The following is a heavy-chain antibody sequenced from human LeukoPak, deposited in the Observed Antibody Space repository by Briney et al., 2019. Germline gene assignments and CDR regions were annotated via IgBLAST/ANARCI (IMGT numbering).Heavy chain of an antibody. J-gene: IGHJ6*03. Sequence: SETLSLTCTVSGGSISSGSYYWSWIRQPAGKGLEWIGRIYTSGSTNYNPSLKSRVTISVDTSKNQFSLKLSSVTAADTAVYYCARDHTLVPGYNSSWFYFMDVWGKGTTVTVSS. D-gene: IGHD6-13*01. CDR3: ARDHTLVPGYNSSWFYFMDV. V-gene: IGHV4-61*02. CDR2: IYTSGST. CDR1: GGSISSGSYY.